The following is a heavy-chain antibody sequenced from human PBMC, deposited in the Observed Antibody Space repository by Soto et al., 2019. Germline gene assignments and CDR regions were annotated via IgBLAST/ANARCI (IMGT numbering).Heavy chain of an antibody. CDR3: ARGRDYGDLNWFDP. CDR1: GGSISSGGYY. V-gene: IGHV4-31*03. D-gene: IGHD4-17*01. Sequence: QVQLQESGPGLVKPSQNLSLTCTVSGGSISSGGYYWSWIRQHPGKGLEWIGYIYYSGTTYYNTSLKSRVTISVDTSKNQFSLKLSSVTAADTAVYYCARGRDYGDLNWFDPWGQGTLVTVSS. J-gene: IGHJ5*02. CDR2: IYYSGTT.